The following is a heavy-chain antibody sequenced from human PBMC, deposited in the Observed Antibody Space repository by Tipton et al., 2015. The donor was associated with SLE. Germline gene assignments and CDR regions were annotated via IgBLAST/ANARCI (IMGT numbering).Heavy chain of an antibody. CDR1: GGSISSSSYY. J-gene: IGHJ4*02. Sequence: TLSLTCTVSGGSISSSSYYWSWIRQPPGKGLEWIGYIYYSGSTYYNPSLKSRVTISVDTSKNQFSLKLSSVTAADTAVYYCARERGDYYDSSGYYDPLYFDYWGQGTLVTVSS. V-gene: IGHV4-30-4*01. D-gene: IGHD3-22*01. CDR3: ARERGDYYDSSGYYDPLYFDY. CDR2: IYYSGST.